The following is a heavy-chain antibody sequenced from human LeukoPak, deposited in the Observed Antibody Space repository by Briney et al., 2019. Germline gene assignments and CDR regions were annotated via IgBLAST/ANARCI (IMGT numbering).Heavy chain of an antibody. CDR3: AEWFYDY. J-gene: IGHJ4*02. Sequence: SETLSLTCAVYGGSFSGYYWSWIRQPPGKGLEWIGEINHSGSTNHNPSLKSRVTISVDTSKNQFSLKLSSVTAADTAVYYCAEWFYDYWGQGTLVTVSS. D-gene: IGHD3-3*01. CDR2: INHSGST. CDR1: GGSFSGYY. V-gene: IGHV4-34*01.